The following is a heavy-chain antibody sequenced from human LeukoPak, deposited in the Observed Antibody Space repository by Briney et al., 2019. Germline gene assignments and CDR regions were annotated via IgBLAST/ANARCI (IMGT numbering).Heavy chain of an antibody. D-gene: IGHD2-2*01. J-gene: IGHJ4*02. CDR1: GYTFTGYY. CDR2: INPNSGGT. Sequence: GASVKVSCKASGYTFTGYYMHWVRQAPGQGLEWMGWINPNSGGTTYAQKFQGRVTMTRDTSISTAYMELPRLRSDDPAVYYCVRGRCSSISCYEFDYWGQGTLVTVSS. V-gene: IGHV1-2*02. CDR3: VRGRCSSISCYEFDY.